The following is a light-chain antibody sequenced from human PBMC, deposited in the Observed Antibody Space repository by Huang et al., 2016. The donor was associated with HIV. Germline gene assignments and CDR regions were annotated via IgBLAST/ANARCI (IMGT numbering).Light chain of an antibody. V-gene: IGKV1-39*01. CDR2: AVS. J-gene: IGKJ1*01. Sequence: DIQMTQSPSSLSASVGDRVIITCRTSQSISSYLNWYQQKPGKAPKLLIYAVSNLQSGVPSRFSGRGSGTEFTLTISSLQPDNFATYYCQQYNSYPWTFGQGTKVEIK. CDR1: QSISSY. CDR3: QQYNSYPWT.